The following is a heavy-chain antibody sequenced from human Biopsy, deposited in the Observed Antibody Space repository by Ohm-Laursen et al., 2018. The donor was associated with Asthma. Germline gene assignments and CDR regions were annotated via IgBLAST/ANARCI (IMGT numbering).Heavy chain of an antibody. D-gene: IGHD2-21*02. V-gene: IGHV4-30-2*06. J-gene: IGHJ4*02. CDR2: IYRNGYT. CDR3: ARGWNCGGDCYSLDS. Sequence: TLSLTCAVSGDSIDSGDYSWTWIRQSPGVGLEWIGYIYRNGYTYYNPTLKNRVTISLVWSKNQFPLRLGSMTAADTAVYYCARGWNCGGDCYSLDSWGQGTLVTVSS. CDR1: GDSIDSGDYS.